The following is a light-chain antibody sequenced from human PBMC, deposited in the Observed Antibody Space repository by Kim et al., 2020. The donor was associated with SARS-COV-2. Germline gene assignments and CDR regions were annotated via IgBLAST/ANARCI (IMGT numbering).Light chain of an antibody. CDR3: CSRDSSVNRVV. V-gene: IGLV3-19*01. CDR1: SLRSHY. J-gene: IGLJ2*01. CDR2: EKD. Sequence: ALGQTVTITSQGGSLRSHYASWYQQKPGQAPFLVVYEKDKPPSGIPDRFSGSRSGNTASLTITGAQAEDESDYYCCSRDSSVNRVVFGGGTQLTVL.